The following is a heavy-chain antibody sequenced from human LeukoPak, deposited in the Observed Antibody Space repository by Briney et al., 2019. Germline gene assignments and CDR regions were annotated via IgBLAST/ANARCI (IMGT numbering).Heavy chain of an antibody. CDR2: INAYNGNT. V-gene: IGHV1-18*01. D-gene: IGHD1-1*01. J-gene: IGHJ4*02. CDR1: GYTFSSYG. CDR3: ARRRGTTLNFDY. Sequence: ASVKVSCKASGYTFSSYGFSWVRQAPGQGLEWMGWINAYNGNTNYAQNLQGRVTMTTDTSTSTAYMELRSLRSDDTAVYYCARRRGTTLNFDYWGQGTLVTVSS.